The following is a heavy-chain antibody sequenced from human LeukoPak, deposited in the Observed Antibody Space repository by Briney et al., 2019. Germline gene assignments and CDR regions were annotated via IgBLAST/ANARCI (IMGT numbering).Heavy chain of an antibody. J-gene: IGHJ6*03. CDR2: ISSSSSYI. D-gene: IGHD2-15*01. V-gene: IGHV3-21*01. Sequence: PGGSLRLSCAASGFTFSSYSMNWVRQAPGKGLELVSSISSSSSYIYYADSVKGRFTISRDNAKNSLYLQMNSLRAEDTAVYYCARASEGGYYYYYMDVWGKGTTVTVSS. CDR3: ARASEGGYYYYYMDV. CDR1: GFTFSSYS.